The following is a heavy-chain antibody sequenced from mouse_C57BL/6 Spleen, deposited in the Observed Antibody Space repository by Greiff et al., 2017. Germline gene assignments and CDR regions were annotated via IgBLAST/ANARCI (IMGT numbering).Heavy chain of an antibody. V-gene: IGHV14-1*01. CDR1: GFNIKDYY. CDR2: IEPEDGDN. J-gene: IGHJ2*01. Sequence: VQLKQSGAELVRPGASVKLSCTASGFNIKDYYMHWVKQRPEQGLEWIGRIEPEDGDNEYAQKFQGKATMTADTSSNTASRQLSSLTSEGSAVYCCTTAGWDGRGFDYWGQGTTLTVSS. CDR3: TTAGWDGRGFDY. D-gene: IGHD1-1*01.